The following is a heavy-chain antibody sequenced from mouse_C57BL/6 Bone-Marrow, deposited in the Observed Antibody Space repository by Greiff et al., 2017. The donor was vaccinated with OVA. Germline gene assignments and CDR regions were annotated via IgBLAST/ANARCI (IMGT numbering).Heavy chain of an antibody. Sequence: VQLKQSGPELVKPGASVKISCKASGYSFTGYYMNWVKQSPEKSLEWIGEINPSTGGTTYNQKFKAKATLTVDQSSSTAYMQLKSQTSEDSAVAYCARMIYYDYDVNFDGWGTGTTVTVSS. J-gene: IGHJ1*03. CDR2: INPSTGGT. V-gene: IGHV1-42*01. CDR3: ARMIYYDYDVNFDG. CDR1: GYSFTGYY. D-gene: IGHD2-4*01.